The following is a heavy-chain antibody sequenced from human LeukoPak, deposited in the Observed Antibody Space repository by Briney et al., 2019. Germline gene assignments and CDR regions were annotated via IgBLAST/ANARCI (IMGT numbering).Heavy chain of an antibody. D-gene: IGHD6-19*01. CDR1: GFTFSSYA. CDR2: ISGTGGST. Sequence: GGSLRPSCAASGFTFSSYAMSWVRQAPGKGLDWVSAISGTGGSTYYADSVQGRFTISRDNSKNTLYLQMNSLRAEDTAVYYCAKQGSGWDVDYWGQGTLVTVSS. J-gene: IGHJ4*02. V-gene: IGHV3-23*01. CDR3: AKQGSGWDVDY.